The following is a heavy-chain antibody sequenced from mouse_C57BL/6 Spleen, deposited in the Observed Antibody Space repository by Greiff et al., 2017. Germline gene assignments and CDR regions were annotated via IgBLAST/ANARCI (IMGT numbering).Heavy chain of an antibody. V-gene: IGHV1-74*01. Sequence: VQLQQPGAELVKPGASVKVSCKASGYTFTSYWMHWVKQRPGQGLEWIGRIHPSDSDTNYNQKFKGKATLTVDKSSSTAYMRLSSLTSEYSAVYYCAICDYDDYFDSWGQGTTLTVSS. CDR2: IHPSDSDT. CDR3: AICDYDDYFDS. D-gene: IGHD2-4*01. J-gene: IGHJ2*01. CDR1: GYTFTSYW.